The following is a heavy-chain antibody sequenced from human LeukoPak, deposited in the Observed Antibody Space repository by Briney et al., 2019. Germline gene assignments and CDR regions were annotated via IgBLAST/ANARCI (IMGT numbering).Heavy chain of an antibody. CDR1: GGSISSSNW. Sequence: SGTLSLTCAVSGGSISSSNWWSWVRQPPGKGLEWIGAIYHSGSTNYNPSLKSRVTISVDKSKNQFSLQLSSVTAADTAVYYCAVYCGGDCYSGVNNWFDPWGQGTLVTVSS. CDR3: AVYCGGDCYSGVNNWFDP. CDR2: IYHSGST. D-gene: IGHD2-21*02. J-gene: IGHJ5*02. V-gene: IGHV4-4*02.